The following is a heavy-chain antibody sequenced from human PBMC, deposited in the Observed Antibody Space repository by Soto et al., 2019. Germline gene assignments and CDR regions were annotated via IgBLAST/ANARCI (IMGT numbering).Heavy chain of an antibody. CDR1: GGSISSGGYY. V-gene: IGHV4-31*03. Sequence: QVQLQESGPGLVKPSQTLALTCTVSGGSISSGGYYWSWIRQHPGKGLEWNGSVYYSGSTYYNSSLKSRVTISVDTSKNQFSLKLSSVTAADTAVYYCARESYGDYAPIDYWGQGTLVTVSS. D-gene: IGHD4-17*01. J-gene: IGHJ4*02. CDR2: VYYSGST. CDR3: ARESYGDYAPIDY.